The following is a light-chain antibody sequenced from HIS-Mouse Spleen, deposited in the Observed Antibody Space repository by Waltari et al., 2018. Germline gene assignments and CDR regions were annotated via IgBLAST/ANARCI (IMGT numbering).Light chain of an antibody. CDR1: ASPTQY. Sequence: SYELTQPPSVSVSPAPTARITCPGDASPTQYSYWYQQKSRQAPVLVIYEDSKRPSGIPERFSGSSSGTMATLTISGAQVEDEADYYCYSTDSSGNHRVFGGGTKLTVL. CDR2: EDS. V-gene: IGLV3-10*01. J-gene: IGLJ2*01. CDR3: YSTDSSGNHRV.